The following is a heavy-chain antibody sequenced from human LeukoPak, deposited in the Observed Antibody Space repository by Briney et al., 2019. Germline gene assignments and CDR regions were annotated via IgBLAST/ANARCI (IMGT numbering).Heavy chain of an antibody. CDR3: AKRYDSSGYYYFDY. CDR2: ISRSGGST. D-gene: IGHD3-22*01. CDR1: GFTFSSYG. Sequence: GGTLRLSCAASGFTFSSYGLSWVRQAPGKGLEWVSAISRSGGSTYYADSVKGRFTISRDNSKNTLYLQMNSLRAEDTAVYYCAKRYDSSGYYYFDYWGQGTLVTVSS. V-gene: IGHV3-23*01. J-gene: IGHJ4*02.